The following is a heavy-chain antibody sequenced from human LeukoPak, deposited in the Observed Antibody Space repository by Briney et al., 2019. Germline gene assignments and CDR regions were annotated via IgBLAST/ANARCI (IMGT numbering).Heavy chain of an antibody. J-gene: IGHJ6*03. Sequence: PGGSLRLSCAASGFTFSSYAMSWVRQAPGKGLEWVSAISGSGGSTYYADSVKGRFTISRDNSKNTLYLQMNSLRAEDTAVYYCAARGYSYAHKAYYYYYYYMDVWGKRTSVTVSS. CDR3: AARGYSYAHKAYYYYYYYMDV. V-gene: IGHV3-23*01. CDR1: GFTFSSYA. D-gene: IGHD5-18*01. CDR2: ISGSGGST.